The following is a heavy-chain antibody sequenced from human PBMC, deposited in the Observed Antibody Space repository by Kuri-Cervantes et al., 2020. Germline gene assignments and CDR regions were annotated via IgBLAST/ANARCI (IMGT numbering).Heavy chain of an antibody. J-gene: IGHJ5*02. CDR1: DGSFSGYY. Sequence: ESLKISCAVYDGSFSGYYWSWIRQPPGKGLEWIGSIYYSGSTYYNPSLKSRVTISVGTSKNQFSLKLSSVTAADTAVYYCARWMGPRFDPWGQGTLVTVSS. V-gene: IGHV4-34*01. CDR2: IYYSGST. CDR3: ARWMGPRFDP. D-gene: IGHD2-2*03.